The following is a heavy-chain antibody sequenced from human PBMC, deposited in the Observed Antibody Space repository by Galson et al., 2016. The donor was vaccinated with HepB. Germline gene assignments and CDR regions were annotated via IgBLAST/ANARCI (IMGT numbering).Heavy chain of an antibody. J-gene: IGHJ5*02. CDR3: THGFRWLALRS. D-gene: IGHD2-15*01. V-gene: IGHV2-5*01. CDR1: GFSLSTSEVG. Sequence: PALVKPTQTLTLTCSFSGFSLSTSEVGVGWIRQTPGMALEWLALIYWSGDKRYSPSLKSRLTITKTTSKNQVVLIMTDMDPVDTATYYCTHGFRWLALRSWGQGILVTVSS. CDR2: IYWSGDK.